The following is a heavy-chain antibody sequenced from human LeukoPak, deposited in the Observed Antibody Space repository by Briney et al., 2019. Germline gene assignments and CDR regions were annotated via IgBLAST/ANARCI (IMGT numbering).Heavy chain of an antibody. V-gene: IGHV3-9*01. D-gene: IGHD4-23*01. CDR2: ISRNSGSI. J-gene: IGHJ6*02. CDR3: TKDRGGNSYYGMDV. Sequence: GGSLRLSCAASGFTFDDYAMHWVRQAPGKGLEWVSGISRNSGSIGYADSVKGRFTISRDNAKNSLYLQMNSLRAEDTALYYCTKDRGGNSYYGMDVWGQGTTVTVSS. CDR1: GFTFDDYA.